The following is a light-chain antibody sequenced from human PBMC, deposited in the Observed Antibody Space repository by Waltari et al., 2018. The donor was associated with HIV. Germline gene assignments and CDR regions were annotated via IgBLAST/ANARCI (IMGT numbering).Light chain of an antibody. Sequence: QSALPQPPSASGSPGPSVTISCTGSSSDIGRYDFVPRFQQHPGKAPNLVIYEVYKRPSGVPDRFSGSKSGNTASLTVSGLQAEDEAYYHCSSYAGNYNLVFGGGTKLTVL. CDR2: EVY. CDR3: SSYAGNYNLV. V-gene: IGLV2-8*01. J-gene: IGLJ3*02. CDR1: SSDIGRYDF.